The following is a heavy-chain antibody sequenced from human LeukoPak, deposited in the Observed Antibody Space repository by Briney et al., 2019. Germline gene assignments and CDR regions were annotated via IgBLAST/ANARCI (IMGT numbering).Heavy chain of an antibody. CDR2: IIPILGIA. CDR1: GGTFSSYA. D-gene: IGHD3-22*01. J-gene: IGHJ4*02. Sequence: ASVKVSCTASGGTFSSYAISWVRQAPGQGLEWMGRIIPILGIANYAQKFQGRVTITADKSTSTAYMELSSLRSEDTAVYYCARDYDSSGYLDYWGQGTLVTVSS. CDR3: ARDYDSSGYLDY. V-gene: IGHV1-69*04.